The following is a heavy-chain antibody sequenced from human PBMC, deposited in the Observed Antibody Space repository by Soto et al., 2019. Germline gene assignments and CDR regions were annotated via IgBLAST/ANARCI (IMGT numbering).Heavy chain of an antibody. CDR1: GGSISSGDYY. CDR3: ASMYVSSYHYGMAA. J-gene: IGHJ6*02. D-gene: IGHD2-8*01. V-gene: IGHV4-30-4*01. Sequence: QVQLQESGPGLVKPSQTLSLTCTVSGGSISSGDYYWSWIRQPPGKGLEWIGYIYYSGSTYYNPSLTSRATHSVGRSRNQCSLKLRSVTAADAAVYDCASMYVSSYHYGMAAWGRANTVTASS. CDR2: IYYSGST.